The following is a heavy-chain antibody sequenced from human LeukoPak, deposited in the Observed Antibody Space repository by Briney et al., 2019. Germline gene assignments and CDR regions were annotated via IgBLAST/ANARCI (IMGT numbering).Heavy chain of an antibody. CDR2: INPNSGGT. Sequence: ASVKVSCKASGYTFAGYYMHWVRQAPGQGLEGMGWINPNSGGTNYAQKFQGRVTMTRDTSISTAYMELSRLRSDDTAVYYCARVRGYSYGPFDYWGQGTLVTVSS. CDR3: ARVRGYSYGPFDY. J-gene: IGHJ4*02. D-gene: IGHD5-18*01. V-gene: IGHV1-2*02. CDR1: GYTFAGYY.